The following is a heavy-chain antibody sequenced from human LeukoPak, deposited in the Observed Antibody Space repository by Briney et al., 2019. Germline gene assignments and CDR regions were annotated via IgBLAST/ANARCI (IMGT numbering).Heavy chain of an antibody. CDR2: ISSSSSYI. D-gene: IGHD3-22*01. J-gene: IGHJ4*02. Sequence: SGGSLRLSCAASGFTFSSYSMNWVRQAPGKGLEWVSSISSSSSYIYYADSVKGRFTISRDNAKNPLYLQMSSLRAEDTAVYYRARFPEGGLYYDSSGYYPNFDYWGQGTLVTVSS. CDR3: ARFPEGGLYYDSSGYYPNFDY. V-gene: IGHV3-21*01. CDR1: GFTFSSYS.